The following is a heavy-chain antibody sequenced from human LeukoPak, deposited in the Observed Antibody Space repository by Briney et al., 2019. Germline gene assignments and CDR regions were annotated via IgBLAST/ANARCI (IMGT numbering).Heavy chain of an antibody. Sequence: GGSLRPSCAASGFTFSSYGMHWVRQAPGKGLEWVAVISYDGSNKYYADSVKGRFTISRDNSKNTLYLQMNSLRAEDTAVYYCARETYGSGSLGSWGQGTLVTVSS. CDR2: ISYDGSNK. D-gene: IGHD3-10*01. V-gene: IGHV3-30*12. CDR3: ARETYGSGSLGS. CDR1: GFTFSSYG. J-gene: IGHJ5*02.